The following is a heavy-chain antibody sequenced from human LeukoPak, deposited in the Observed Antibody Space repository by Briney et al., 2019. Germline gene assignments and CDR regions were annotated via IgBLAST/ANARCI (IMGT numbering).Heavy chain of an antibody. Sequence: GGSLRLSCAASGFTFSTYWMHWVRQAPGKGLVWVSHINSDGSSASYADSVKGRFTISRDNAKNTLYLQMNSLRDEDTAVYYCARDTPQLGIDYWGQGTLVTVSS. CDR3: ARDTPQLGIDY. D-gene: IGHD7-27*01. V-gene: IGHV3-74*01. J-gene: IGHJ4*02. CDR2: INSDGSSA. CDR1: GFTFSTYW.